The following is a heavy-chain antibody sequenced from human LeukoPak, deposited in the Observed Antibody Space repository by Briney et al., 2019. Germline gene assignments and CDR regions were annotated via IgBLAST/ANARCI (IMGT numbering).Heavy chain of an antibody. Sequence: ASVKVSCKASGYTFTGYYMHWVRQAPGQGLEWMGCINPNSGGTNYAQKYQGRVTMTRDTSISTAYMELSRLRSDDTAVYYCAIGGGSYQTYFDYWGQGTLVTVSS. D-gene: IGHD1-26*01. J-gene: IGHJ4*02. CDR1: GYTFTGYY. CDR2: INPNSGGT. V-gene: IGHV1-2*02. CDR3: AIGGGSYQTYFDY.